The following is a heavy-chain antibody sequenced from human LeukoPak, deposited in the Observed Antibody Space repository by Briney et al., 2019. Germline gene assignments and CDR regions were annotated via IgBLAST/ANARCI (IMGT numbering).Heavy chain of an antibody. J-gene: IGHJ4*02. CDR2: INAGNGNT. CDR3: ARGSGKATRFDY. Sequence: ASVKVSCKASGYTFTSYAMHWVRQAPGQRREWMGWINAGNGNTKYSQEFQGRVTITRDTSASTAYMELSSLRSEDMAVYYCARGSGKATRFDYWGQGTLVTVSS. V-gene: IGHV1-3*03. D-gene: IGHD3-10*01. CDR1: GYTFTSYA.